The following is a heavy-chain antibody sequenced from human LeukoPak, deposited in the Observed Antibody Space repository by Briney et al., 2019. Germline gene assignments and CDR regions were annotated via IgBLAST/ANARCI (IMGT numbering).Heavy chain of an antibody. CDR1: GFTFSTYA. CDR3: ARDRPTGSSRVFVVQ. CDR2: MSSGGSYI. D-gene: IGHD2-21*01. J-gene: IGHJ4*02. Sequence: PGGSLRLSCSASGFTFSTYAMTWVRQALGKGLEWISSMSSGGSYIYYADSVRGRFTISRDNTKNSLFLVMNNLRADDTAIYYCARDRPTGSSRVFVVQWGQGTQVTVFS. V-gene: IGHV3-21*04.